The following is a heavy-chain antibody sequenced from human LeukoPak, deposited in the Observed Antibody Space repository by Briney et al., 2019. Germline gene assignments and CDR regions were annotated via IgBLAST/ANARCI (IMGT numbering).Heavy chain of an antibody. CDR1: GFTFSDYY. CDR3: ASEAQTSSRFDY. Sequence: GRSLRLSCAASGFTFSDYYMSWIRQAPGKGLEWVSYISSSGSTIYYADSVKGRFTISRDNAKNSLYLQMNSLRAEDTAVYYCASEAQTSSRFDYWGQGTLVTVSS. V-gene: IGHV3-11*01. J-gene: IGHJ4*02. CDR2: ISSSGSTI.